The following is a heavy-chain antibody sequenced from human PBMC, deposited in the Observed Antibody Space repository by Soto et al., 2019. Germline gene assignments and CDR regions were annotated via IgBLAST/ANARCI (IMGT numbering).Heavy chain of an antibody. J-gene: IGHJ3*02. V-gene: IGHV3-30-3*01. CDR1: GFTFSSYA. CDR3: ARDGVVAATGDDAFDI. D-gene: IGHD2-15*01. CDR2: ISYDGSNK. Sequence: QVQLVESGGGVVQPGRSLRLSCAASGFTFSSYAMHWVRQAPGKGLEWVAVISYDGSNKYYADSVKGRFTISRDNSKKTLYLQMNSLRAEDTAVYYCARDGVVAATGDDAFDIWGQGTMVTVSS.